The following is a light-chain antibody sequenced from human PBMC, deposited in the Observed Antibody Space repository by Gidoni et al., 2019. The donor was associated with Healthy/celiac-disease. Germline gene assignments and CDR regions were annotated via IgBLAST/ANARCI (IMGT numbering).Light chain of an antibody. J-gene: IGKJ5*01. V-gene: IGKV3-15*01. CDR1: QRVSSN. CDR2: GAS. Sequence: EVVMTQSPATLYVSPGERATISCRASQRVSSNLAWYQQKPGQAPRLLIYGASTRATGIPARFSGSGSGTEFTLTISSLQSEDFAVYYCQQYNNWPLSITFGQGTRLEIK. CDR3: QQYNNWPLSIT.